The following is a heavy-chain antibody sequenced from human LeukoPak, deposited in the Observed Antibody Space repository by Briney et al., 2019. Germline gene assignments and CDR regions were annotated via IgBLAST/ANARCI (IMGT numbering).Heavy chain of an antibody. CDR1: GYTLTELS. J-gene: IGHJ4*02. CDR2: FDPEDGET. D-gene: IGHD2-21*02. CDR3: ATAGTYCGGDCYSLPFDY. V-gene: IGHV1-24*01. Sequence: ASVKVSCKVSGYTLTELSMHWVRQAPGKGLEWMGGFDPEDGETIYAQKFQGRVTMTEDTSTDTAYMELSSLSSEDTAVYYCATAGTYCGGDCYSLPFDYWGQGTLVTVSS.